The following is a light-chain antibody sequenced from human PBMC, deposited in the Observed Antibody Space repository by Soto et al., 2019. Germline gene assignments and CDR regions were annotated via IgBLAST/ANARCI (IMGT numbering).Light chain of an antibody. CDR3: QQYNNWPPYT. Sequence: ETVMTQSPATLSVSPGERATLSCRASQSVSTNLAWYQQKPGQAPRLLIYAASTRATGIPARFSGTGSGTEFTLTISGLQSEDFAVYYCQQYNNWPPYTFGLGTKLEIK. CDR1: QSVSTN. CDR2: AAS. J-gene: IGKJ2*01. V-gene: IGKV3D-15*01.